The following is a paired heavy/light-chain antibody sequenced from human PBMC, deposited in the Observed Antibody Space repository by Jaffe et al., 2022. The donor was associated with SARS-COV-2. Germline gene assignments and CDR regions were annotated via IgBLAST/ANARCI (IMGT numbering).Light chain of an antibody. CDR2: AAS. CDR3: QQLNSYRA. J-gene: IGKJ5*01. V-gene: IGKV1-9*01. CDR1: QGISSY. Sequence: DIQLTQSPSFLSASVGDRVTITCRASQGISSYLAWYQQKPGKAPKLLIYAASTLQSGVPSRFSGSGSGTEFTLTISSLQPEDFATYYCQQLNSYRAFGQGTRLEIK.
Heavy chain of an antibody. CDR3: ASQVGAENYYYYGMDV. Sequence: QVQLQESGPGLVKPSGTLSLTCAVSGGSISSSNWWSWVRQPPGKGLEWIGEIYHSGSTNYNPSLKSRVTISVDKSKNQFSLKLSSVTAADTAVYYCASQVGAENYYYYGMDVWGQGTTVTVSS. V-gene: IGHV4-4*02. CDR1: GGSISSSNW. D-gene: IGHD1-26*01. J-gene: IGHJ6*02. CDR2: IYHSGST.